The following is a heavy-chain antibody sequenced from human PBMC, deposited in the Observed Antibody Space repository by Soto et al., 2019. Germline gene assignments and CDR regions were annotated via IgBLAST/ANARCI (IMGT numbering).Heavy chain of an antibody. CDR1: GFTFSSYS. D-gene: IGHD3-3*01. Sequence: ESGGGLVQPGGSLRLSCAASGFTFSSYSMNWVRQAPGKGLEWVSYISSSSSTIYYADSVKGRFTISRDNAKNSLYLQMNSLRAEDTAVYYCARDRKSLVTIFGVVIIRGDDAFDIWGQGTMVTVSS. CDR2: ISSSSSTI. V-gene: IGHV3-48*01. CDR3: ARDRKSLVTIFGVVIIRGDDAFDI. J-gene: IGHJ3*02.